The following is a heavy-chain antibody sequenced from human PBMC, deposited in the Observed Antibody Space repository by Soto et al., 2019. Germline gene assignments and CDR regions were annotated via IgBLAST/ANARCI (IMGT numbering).Heavy chain of an antibody. D-gene: IGHD2-15*01. CDR2: INHSGST. Sequence: SETLSLTCAVYGGSFSGYYWSWIRQPPGKGLECIGEINHSGSTNYNPSLKSRVTISVDTSKNQFSLKLSSVTAADTAVYYCARGEIVVVVAATSYYYYMDVWGKGTTVTVSS. CDR1: GGSFSGYY. J-gene: IGHJ6*03. V-gene: IGHV4-34*01. CDR3: ARGEIVVVVAATSYYYYMDV.